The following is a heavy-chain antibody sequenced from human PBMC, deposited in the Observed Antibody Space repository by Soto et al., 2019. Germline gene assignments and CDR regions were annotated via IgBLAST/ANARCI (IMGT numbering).Heavy chain of an antibody. CDR3: AHHLWFGELSN. CDR2: ISGSGGST. Sequence: EVQLLESGGGLVQPGGSLRLSCAASGLTFSSYAMSWVRQAPGKGLEWVSAISGSGGSTYYADSVKGRFTISRYNSKNTLYLQMNSRRAEDTAVYYCAHHLWFGELSNWGQGTLVTVAS. V-gene: IGHV3-23*01. D-gene: IGHD3-10*01. J-gene: IGHJ4*02. CDR1: GLTFSSYA.